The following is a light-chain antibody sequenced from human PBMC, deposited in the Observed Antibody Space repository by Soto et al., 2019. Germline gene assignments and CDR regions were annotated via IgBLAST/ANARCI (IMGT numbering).Light chain of an antibody. J-gene: IGLJ1*01. Sequence: QSALTQPASVSGSPGQSITISCTGATSDVGSYSLVSWYQQHPGKVPKLLIYEVTKRPSGVSNRFSGSKSGNTASLTISGLQAEDEADYYCCSFAGSGSPYVFGTGTKRTVL. CDR3: CSFAGSGSPYV. V-gene: IGLV2-23*02. CDR1: TSDVGSYSL. CDR2: EVT.